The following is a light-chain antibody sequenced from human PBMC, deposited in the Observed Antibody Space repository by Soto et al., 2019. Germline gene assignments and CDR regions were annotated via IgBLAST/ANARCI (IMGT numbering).Light chain of an antibody. CDR2: GAS. V-gene: IGKV3-20*01. CDR3: QQYVRSPFT. J-gene: IGKJ3*01. Sequence: EIVLTQSPGTLSLSPGERATLSCRASQSVSSSYLAWYQQKPGQAPRLLIYGASSRAPGIPGRFSGSGSGTDFPLTISRLEPEYFAVYYCQQYVRSPFTSGPGTKVDIK. CDR1: QSVSSSY.